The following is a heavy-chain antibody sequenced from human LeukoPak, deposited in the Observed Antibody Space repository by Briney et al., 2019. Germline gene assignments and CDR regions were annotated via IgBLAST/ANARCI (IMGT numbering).Heavy chain of an antibody. V-gene: IGHV4-31*03. CDR1: GGSISRGGYY. CDR3: ARAGIVVVPAAKGDYFDY. Sequence: SETLSLTCTVSGGSISRGGYYWSWIRQHPGKGLEWIGYIYYSGSTYYNPSLKSRVTVSVDTSKNQFSLKLSSVTAADTAVYYCARAGIVVVPAAKGDYFDYWAQGTLVSVSS. CDR2: IYYSGST. D-gene: IGHD2-2*01. J-gene: IGHJ4*02.